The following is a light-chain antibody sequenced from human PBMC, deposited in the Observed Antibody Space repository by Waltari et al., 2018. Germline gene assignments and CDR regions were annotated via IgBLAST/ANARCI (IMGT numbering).Light chain of an antibody. CDR2: DAS. CDR1: QSSTNNY. V-gene: IGKV3-20*01. Sequence: ASQSSTNNYLAWNQQRPGQPPRLLISDASSRATGIPDRCSGSGSGTDFTLAISRLEPEEFAVYYCQQYGGSPPTTFGQGTRLEI. CDR3: QQYGGSPPTT. J-gene: IGKJ5*01.